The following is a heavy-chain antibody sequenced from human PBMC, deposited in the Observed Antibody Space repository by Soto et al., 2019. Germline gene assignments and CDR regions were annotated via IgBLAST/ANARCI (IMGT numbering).Heavy chain of an antibody. CDR3: AKAGRPYYDLWSENRFDP. V-gene: IGHV3-23*01. CDR2: ISGSGGAT. CDR1: GFTFSSYA. D-gene: IGHD3-3*01. J-gene: IGHJ5*02. Sequence: PGGSLRLSCAASGFTFSSYAMTWVRHAPGKGLEWVSSISGSGGATYYADSVKGRFTISRDDSKSTLYLQMNSLRAEDTALYYCAKAGRPYYDLWSENRFDPWGQGTLVTVSS.